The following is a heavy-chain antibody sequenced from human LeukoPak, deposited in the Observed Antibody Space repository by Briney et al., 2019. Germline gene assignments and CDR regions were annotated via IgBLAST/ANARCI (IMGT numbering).Heavy chain of an antibody. CDR1: GYTFTGYY. CDR3: AREGFDYNSFKDIDY. V-gene: IGHV1-2*02. J-gene: IGHJ4*02. Sequence: ASVKVSCKASGYTFTGYYMHWVRQAPGQGLEWMGWINPNNGGTIYAQKFQGRVTMTRDTSISTAYMELSRLRSDDTAVYYCAREGFDYNSFKDIDYWGQGTLVTVSS. D-gene: IGHD6-6*01. CDR2: INPNNGGT.